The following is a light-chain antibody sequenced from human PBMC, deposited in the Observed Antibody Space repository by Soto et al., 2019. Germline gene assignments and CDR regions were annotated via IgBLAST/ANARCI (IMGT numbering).Light chain of an antibody. V-gene: IGKV1-9*01. CDR1: QGISDY. J-gene: IGKJ5*01. CDR3: QQLNSYPST. CDR2: TXS. Sequence: IHLTQSPSSLSASLGDRVTVPXRASQGISDYLAWYQQEPGXPPKXXXYTXSTLQRGGPSRLSGSGSGTDFTLTISSLQPEYFANYYCQQLNSYPSTFGQGTRLEIK.